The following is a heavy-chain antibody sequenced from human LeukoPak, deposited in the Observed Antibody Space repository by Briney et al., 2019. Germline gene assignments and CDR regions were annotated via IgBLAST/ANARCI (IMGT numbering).Heavy chain of an antibody. Sequence: GSSVKVSCKASGGTFSSYAISWVRQAPGQGLEWMGGIIPIFGTANYAQKFQGRVTITTDESTSTTYMELSSLRSEDTAVYYCARDSPNSGSYPNWFDPWGQGTLVTVSS. J-gene: IGHJ5*02. D-gene: IGHD1-26*01. CDR1: GGTFSSYA. V-gene: IGHV1-69*05. CDR2: IIPIFGTA. CDR3: ARDSPNSGSYPNWFDP.